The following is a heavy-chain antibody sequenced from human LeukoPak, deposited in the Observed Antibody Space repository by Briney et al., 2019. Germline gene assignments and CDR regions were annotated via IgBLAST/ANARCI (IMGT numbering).Heavy chain of an antibody. CDR2: ISSSPSYI. V-gene: IGHV3-21*01. J-gene: IGHJ4*02. D-gene: IGHD6-13*01. CDR3: AREHSSSCLDY. CDR1: GFSFSRYN. Sequence: PGGSLRLSCAASGFSFSRYNMNWVRQAPGKGLEWVSSISSSPSYIYYADSVKGRFTISRDNAKNSLYLQMNSLGAEDTAVYYCAREHSSSCLDYWGQGTLVTVSS.